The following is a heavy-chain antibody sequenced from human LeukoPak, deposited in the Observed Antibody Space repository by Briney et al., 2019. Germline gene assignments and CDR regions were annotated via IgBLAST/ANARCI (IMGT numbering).Heavy chain of an antibody. Sequence: GGSLRLSCAASGFTFSTYSMNWVRQAPAKGLEWISYIISGSNTIYYSDSVKGRFTISRDNAKNSLYLQMNSLRAEDTAVYYCARADCSSSTCYLRRSWFDPWGQGTLVTVSS. CDR3: ARADCSSSTCYLRRSWFDP. CDR2: IISGSNTI. D-gene: IGHD2-2*01. J-gene: IGHJ5*02. CDR1: GFTFSTYS. V-gene: IGHV3-48*01.